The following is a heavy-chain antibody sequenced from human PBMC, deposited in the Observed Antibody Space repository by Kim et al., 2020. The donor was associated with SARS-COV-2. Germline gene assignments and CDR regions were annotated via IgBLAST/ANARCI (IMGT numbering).Heavy chain of an antibody. CDR2: SDGTSI. J-gene: IGHJ4*02. Sequence: SDGTSIKYADSANGRFTISRDNAKKSLSLQMNSLTPEDTAVYYCVREPNYWGQGTLVTVSS. CDR3: VREPNY. V-gene: IGHV3-11*01.